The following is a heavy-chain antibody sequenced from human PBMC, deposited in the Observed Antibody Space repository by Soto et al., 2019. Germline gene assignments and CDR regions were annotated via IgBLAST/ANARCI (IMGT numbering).Heavy chain of an antibody. CDR2: IDWDDDK. V-gene: IGHV2-70*11. J-gene: IGHJ3*02. CDR1: GFSLSTSGMC. Sequence: SGPTLVNPTQTLTLTCTFSGFSLSTSGMCVSWIRQPPGKALEWLARIDWDDDKYYSTSLKTRLTISKDTSKNRVVLTMTNMDPVDTATYYCARTRIMITFGGALDAFDIWGQGTMVTVSS. D-gene: IGHD3-16*01. CDR3: ARTRIMITFGGALDAFDI.